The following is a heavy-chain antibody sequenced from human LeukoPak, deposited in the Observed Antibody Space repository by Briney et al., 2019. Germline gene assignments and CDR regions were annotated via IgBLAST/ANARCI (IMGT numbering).Heavy chain of an antibody. J-gene: IGHJ4*02. CDR3: ARVRDYDYVWGSYLLDY. Sequence: GASVKVSCKASGGTFSSYAISWVRQAPGQGLEWMGIINPSGGSTSYAQKFQGRVTMTRDTSTGTVYMELSSLRSEDTAVYYCARVRDYDYVWGSYLLDYWGQGTLVTVSS. V-gene: IGHV1-46*01. D-gene: IGHD3-16*02. CDR1: GGTFSSYA. CDR2: INPSGGST.